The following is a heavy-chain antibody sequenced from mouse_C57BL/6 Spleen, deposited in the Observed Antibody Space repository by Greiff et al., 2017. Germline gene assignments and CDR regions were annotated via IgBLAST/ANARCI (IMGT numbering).Heavy chain of an antibody. J-gene: IGHJ1*03. Sequence: VQLQQPGAELVKPGASVKLSCKASGYTFTDYYMNWVKQSHGKSLEWIGDINPNNGGTSYNQKFKGKATLTVDKSSSTAYMELRSLTSEDSAVYYCARLDWDGGYFDVWGTGTTVTVSS. CDR3: ARLDWDGGYFDV. V-gene: IGHV1-26*01. CDR1: GYTFTDYY. D-gene: IGHD4-1*01. CDR2: INPNNGGT.